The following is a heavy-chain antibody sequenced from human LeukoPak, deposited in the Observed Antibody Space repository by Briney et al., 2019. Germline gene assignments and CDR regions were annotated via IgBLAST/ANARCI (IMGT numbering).Heavy chain of an antibody. Sequence: GGSLRLSCEASGFTFSIFLMHWVRQAPGKGLEWVALISSGSEKYYADSVKGRFTISRDNSKNMLYLQMNSLRADDTAVYYCARDLELSAVYYFDSWGQGTLVIVFS. CDR2: ISSGSEK. CDR1: GFTFSIFL. J-gene: IGHJ4*02. V-gene: IGHV3-30*04. D-gene: IGHD3-3*01. CDR3: ARDLELSAVYYFDS.